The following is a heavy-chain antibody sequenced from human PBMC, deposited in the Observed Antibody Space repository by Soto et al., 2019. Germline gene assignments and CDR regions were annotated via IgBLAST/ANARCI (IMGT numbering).Heavy chain of an antibody. V-gene: IGHV3-74*01. D-gene: IGHD1-1*01. CDR3: ARGGLEPFDY. Sequence: EVQLVESGGGLVQPGGSLRLSCAASGFNLGSYWMHWVRQAPGKGLVWVSRINDYGTTINYAESVEGRFTISRDDAKSEVYLQMNNLSAEATAVYYCARGGLEPFDYWGQGAMVTVSS. CDR1: GFNLGSYW. J-gene: IGHJ4*02. CDR2: INDYGTTI.